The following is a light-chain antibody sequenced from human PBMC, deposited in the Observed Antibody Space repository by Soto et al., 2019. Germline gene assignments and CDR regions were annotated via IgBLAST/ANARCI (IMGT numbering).Light chain of an antibody. CDR1: QSISSY. Sequence: DIQMTQYPTSLSASVGDRVTITCRASQSISSYLNWYQQKPGKAPKLLIYAASSLQSGVPSRFSGSGSGTDFTLTISSLQPEDFATYYCQQSYSYTRMFGQGTKVDIK. CDR3: QQSYSYTRM. CDR2: AAS. V-gene: IGKV1-39*01. J-gene: IGKJ1*01.